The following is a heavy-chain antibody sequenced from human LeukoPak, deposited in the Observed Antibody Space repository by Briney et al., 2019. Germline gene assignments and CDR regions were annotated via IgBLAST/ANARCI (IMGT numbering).Heavy chain of an antibody. V-gene: IGHV4-34*01. Sequence: SETLSLTCAVYGGSFSGYYWSWIRQPPGKGLEWIGEINHNGSTNYNPSLKSRVTTSVDTSKNQFSLKLSSVTAADTAVYYCARDKYLGYCSGGSCYFLKYYFDYWGQGTLVTVSS. CDR1: GGSFSGYY. J-gene: IGHJ4*02. D-gene: IGHD2-15*01. CDR2: INHNGST. CDR3: ARDKYLGYCSGGSCYFLKYYFDY.